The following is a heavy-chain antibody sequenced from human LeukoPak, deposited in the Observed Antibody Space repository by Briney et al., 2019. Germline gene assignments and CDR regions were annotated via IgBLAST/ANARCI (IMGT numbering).Heavy chain of an antibody. CDR3: ARETLINVDAFDI. Sequence: GGSLRLSCAASGFTFGIYWFHWVRQAPGKGLVWVSRINSDGSSTGYADSVKGRFTISRDNAKNTLYLQMNSLGAEDTALYYCARETLINVDAFDIWGQGTMVTVST. J-gene: IGHJ3*02. CDR1: GFTFGIYW. V-gene: IGHV3-74*01. D-gene: IGHD3-16*01. CDR2: INSDGSST.